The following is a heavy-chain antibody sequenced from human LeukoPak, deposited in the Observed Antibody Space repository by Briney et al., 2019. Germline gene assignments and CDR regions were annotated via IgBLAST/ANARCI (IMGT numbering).Heavy chain of an antibody. CDR1: GGSISSSSYY. CDR2: INHSGST. V-gene: IGHV4-39*07. J-gene: IGHJ2*01. CDR3: AREREGYFDL. Sequence: SETLSLTCTVSGGSISSSSYYWGWIRQPPGKGLEWIGEINHSGSTNYNPSLKSRVTMSVVTSKNQFSLKLSSVTAADTAVYYCAREREGYFDLWGRGTLVTVSS.